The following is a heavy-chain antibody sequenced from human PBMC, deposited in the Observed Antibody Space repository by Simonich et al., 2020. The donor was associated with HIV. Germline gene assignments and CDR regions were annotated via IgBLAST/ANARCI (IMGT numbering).Heavy chain of an antibody. D-gene: IGHD3-10*01. CDR3: ARKGGGRGVYYFDY. CDR2: IIPIFGTA. Sequence: QVQLVQSGAEVKKPGSSVKVSCKASGGTFSSFAISGVRQAPGLGLAWVGGIIPIFGTAKYAQMFQGRVTITADESTSTAYMELSSLRSEDTGIYYCARKGGGRGVYYFDYWGQGTLVTVSS. J-gene: IGHJ4*02. V-gene: IGHV1-69*13. CDR1: GGTFSSFA.